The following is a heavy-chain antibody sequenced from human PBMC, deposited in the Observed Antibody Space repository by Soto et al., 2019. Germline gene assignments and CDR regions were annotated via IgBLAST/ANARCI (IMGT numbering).Heavy chain of an antibody. CDR3: ARDPISIAAAGTSWFDP. CDR1: GYTFTSYY. Sequence: ASVKVSCKASGYTFTSYYMHWVRQAPGQGLEWMGIINPSGGSTSYAQKFQGRVTMTRDTSTSTVYMELSSLRSEDTAVYYCARDPISIAAAGTSWFDPWGQGTLVTVSS. D-gene: IGHD6-13*01. J-gene: IGHJ5*02. V-gene: IGHV1-46*01. CDR2: INPSGGST.